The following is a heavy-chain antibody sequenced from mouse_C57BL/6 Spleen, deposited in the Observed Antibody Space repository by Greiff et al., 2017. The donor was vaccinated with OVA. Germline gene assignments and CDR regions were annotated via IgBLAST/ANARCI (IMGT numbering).Heavy chain of an antibody. V-gene: IGHV1-15*01. J-gene: IGHJ4*01. D-gene: IGHD2-4*01. CDR3: TRTVYYDPYYYAMDY. Sequence: QVQLKQSGAELVRPGASVTLSCKASGYTFTDYEMHWVKQTPVHGLEWIGALDPETGGTAYNQKFKGKAILTADKSSSTAYMELRSLTSEDSAVYYCTRTVYYDPYYYAMDYWGQGTSVTVSS. CDR1: GYTFTDYE. CDR2: LDPETGGT.